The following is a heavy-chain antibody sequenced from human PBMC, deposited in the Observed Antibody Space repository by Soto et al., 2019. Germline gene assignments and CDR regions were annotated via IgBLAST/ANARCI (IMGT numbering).Heavy chain of an antibody. Sequence: SVKLSCKASGYTFTSYGISWVRQAPGQGLEWMGGIIPIFGTANYAQKFQGRVTITADESTSTAYMELSSLRSEDTAVYYCAAAFYGDYDFDYWGQGTLVTVSS. V-gene: IGHV1-69*13. CDR1: GYTFTSYG. J-gene: IGHJ4*02. D-gene: IGHD4-17*01. CDR3: AAAFYGDYDFDY. CDR2: IIPIFGTA.